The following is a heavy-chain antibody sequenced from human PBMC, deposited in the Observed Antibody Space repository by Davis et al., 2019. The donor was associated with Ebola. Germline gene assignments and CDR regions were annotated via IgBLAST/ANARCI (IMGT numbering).Heavy chain of an antibody. D-gene: IGHD4-17*01. V-gene: IGHV3-74*01. CDR3: VRTTYGAPEY. CDR1: GFTFSSYW. CDR2: INNDGTGT. Sequence: GESLKISCAASGFTFSSYWMHWVRQAPGKGLVWVSRINNDGTGTNYADSVKGRFTISRDNAKDSLYLQMNSLTAEDTAVYYCVRTTYGAPEYWGQGTLVTVSS. J-gene: IGHJ4*02.